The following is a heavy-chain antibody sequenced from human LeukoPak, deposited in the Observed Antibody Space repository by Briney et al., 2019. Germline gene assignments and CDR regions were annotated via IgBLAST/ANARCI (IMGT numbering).Heavy chain of an antibody. CDR3: ARDGYLAADY. V-gene: IGHV4-34*01. D-gene: IGHD2-2*03. CDR2: INHSGST. CDR1: GGSFSGYY. Sequence: PSETLSLTCAVYGGSFSGYYWSWIRQPPGKGLEWIGEINHSGSTYYNPSLKSRVTISVDTSKNQFSLNLSSVTAADTAVYYCARDGYLAADYWGQGTLVTVSS. J-gene: IGHJ4*02.